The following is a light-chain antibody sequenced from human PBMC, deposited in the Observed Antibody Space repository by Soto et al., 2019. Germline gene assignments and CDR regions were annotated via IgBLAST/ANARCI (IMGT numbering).Light chain of an antibody. V-gene: IGKV1-39*01. Sequence: DIQLTQSPSSLSASVGDTVTITCQARQDISNYLKWYQQKPGTAPKLLIYAASRVQSGVPSRCSGSGSGTDFPPTISSVQHEDFVTYYWQQSYRTPTFGQGTKVDIK. J-gene: IGKJ1*01. CDR1: QDISNY. CDR2: AAS. CDR3: QQSYRTPT.